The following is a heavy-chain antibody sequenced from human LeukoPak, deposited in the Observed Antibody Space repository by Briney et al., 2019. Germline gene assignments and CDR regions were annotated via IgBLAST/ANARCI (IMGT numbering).Heavy chain of an antibody. J-gene: IGHJ4*02. Sequence: PGGSLRLSCAASGFTFSSYAMSWVRQAPGRGLEWVSAISGSGGSTYYADSVKGRFTLSRDNSKNTLYLQMNSLRAEDTAVYYCAKVGYYDTSGTEGEVDYWGQGTLVTVSS. V-gene: IGHV3-23*01. CDR2: ISGSGGST. CDR1: GFTFSSYA. CDR3: AKVGYYDTSGTEGEVDY. D-gene: IGHD3-22*01.